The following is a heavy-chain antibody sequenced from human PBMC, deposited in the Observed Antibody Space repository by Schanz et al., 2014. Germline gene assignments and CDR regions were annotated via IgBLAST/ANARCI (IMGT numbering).Heavy chain of an antibody. Sequence: EVQLVESGGGLVQPGGSLRLSCAASGITFSSHSFNWVRQAPGKGLEWISYITYNGGTIYYADSVKGRFTISRDNAKNSLYLEMNSLRAEDTAVYYCAKTLFPGGTQTFGNWGRGTLVTVSS. V-gene: IGHV3-48*01. J-gene: IGHJ4*02. CDR1: GITFSSHS. CDR3: AKTLFPGGTQTFGN. CDR2: ITYNGGTI. D-gene: IGHD2-8*02.